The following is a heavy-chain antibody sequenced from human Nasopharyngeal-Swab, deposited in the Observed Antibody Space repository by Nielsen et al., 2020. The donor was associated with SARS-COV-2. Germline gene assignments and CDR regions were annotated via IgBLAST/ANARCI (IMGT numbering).Heavy chain of an antibody. CDR1: GGSISSSNW. V-gene: IGHV4-4*02. CDR2: ILHTGRI. J-gene: IGHJ4*02. Sequence: SETLSLTCAVSGGSISSSNWWTWVRQSPGKGLEWIGEILHTGRINYNPSLKTRVTISVDKSKNQFSLSLISLTAADTAMYYCARSSGSYSDYFDDWGQGVLVTVSS. D-gene: IGHD1-26*01. CDR3: ARSSGSYSDYFDD.